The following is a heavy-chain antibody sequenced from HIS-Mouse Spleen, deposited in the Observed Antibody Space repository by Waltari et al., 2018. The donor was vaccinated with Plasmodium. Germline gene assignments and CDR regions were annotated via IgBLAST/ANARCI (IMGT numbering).Heavy chain of an antibody. CDR1: GFTFSSYD. CDR2: IGTAGDT. CDR3: ARGRWNHAFDI. J-gene: IGHJ3*02. Sequence: EVQLVESGGGLVQPGGSLRLSCAASGFTFSSYDMHWVRQATGKGLEWVSAIGTAGDTYYPGSVKGRLTISRENAKNSLYLQMNSRRAGDTAVYYCARGRWNHAFDIWGQGTMVTVSS. D-gene: IGHD1-1*01. V-gene: IGHV3-13*01.